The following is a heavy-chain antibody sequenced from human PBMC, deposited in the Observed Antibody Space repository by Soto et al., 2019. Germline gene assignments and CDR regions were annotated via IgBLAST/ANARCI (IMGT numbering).Heavy chain of an antibody. D-gene: IGHD6-6*01. V-gene: IGHV3-33*01. CDR3: ARGQGSSSDLYDY. CDR2: IWYDGSTI. CDR1: GFTFRNHG. Sequence: GGSLRLSCAASGFTFRNHGMHWVRQAPGKGLEWVAVIWYDGSTIYYADSVKGRFTISRDNAKNSLYLQMNSLRAEGTAVYYCARGQGSSSDLYDYWGQGTLVTVSS. J-gene: IGHJ4*02.